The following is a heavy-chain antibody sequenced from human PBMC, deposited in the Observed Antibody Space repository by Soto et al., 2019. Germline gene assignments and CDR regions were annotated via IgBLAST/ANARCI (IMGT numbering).Heavy chain of an antibody. D-gene: IGHD3-16*02. CDR2: INHSGST. CDR3: ARGSDYVWGSYRSPFDY. J-gene: IGHJ4*02. Sequence: SETLSLTCAVYGGSFSGYYWSWIRQPPGKGLEWIGEINHSGSTNYNPSLKSRVTISVDTSKNQFSLKLSSATASDTAVYYCARGSDYVWGSYRSPFDYWGQGTLVTVSS. CDR1: GGSFSGYY. V-gene: IGHV4-34*01.